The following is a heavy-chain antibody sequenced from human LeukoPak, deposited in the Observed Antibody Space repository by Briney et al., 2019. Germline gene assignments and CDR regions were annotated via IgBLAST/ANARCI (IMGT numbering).Heavy chain of an antibody. CDR2: ISSSSSTI. CDR1: GFTFSSYS. D-gene: IGHD3-10*01. CDR3: AKDRVLEAPPRSLCDY. Sequence: GGSLRLSCAASGFTFSSYSMNWVRQAPGKGLEWVSYISSSSSTIYYADSVKGRFTISRDNAKNSLYLQMNSLRAEDTAVYYCAKDRVLEAPPRSLCDYWGQGTLVTVSS. V-gene: IGHV3-48*01. J-gene: IGHJ4*02.